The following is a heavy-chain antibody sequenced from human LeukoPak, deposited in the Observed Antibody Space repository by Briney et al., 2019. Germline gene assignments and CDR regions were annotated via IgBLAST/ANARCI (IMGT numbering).Heavy chain of an antibody. CDR1: GGSISSSSYY. CDR2: INHSGST. CDR3: ARGGYSSFGY. D-gene: IGHD6-13*01. Sequence: SETLSLTCTVSGGSISSSSYYWGWIRQPPGKGLEWIGEINHSGSTNYNPSLKSRVTISVDTSKNQFSLKLSSVTAADTAVYYCARGGYSSFGYWGQGTLVTVSS. V-gene: IGHV4-39*07. J-gene: IGHJ4*02.